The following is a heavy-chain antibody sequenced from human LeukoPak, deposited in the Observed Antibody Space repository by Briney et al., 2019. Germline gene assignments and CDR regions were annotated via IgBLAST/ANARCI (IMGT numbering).Heavy chain of an antibody. V-gene: IGHV3-53*05. Sequence: GGSLRLSCAASGFTVSDNYISWVRQAPGKGLEWVSVIYSGGRTYYADSVKGRFTISRDNSKNTVYLQMNSLRTEDTAVYYCARVYSSPSSYFDYWGQGTLVTVSS. CDR1: GFTVSDNY. CDR3: ARVYSSPSSYFDY. CDR2: IYSGGRT. J-gene: IGHJ4*02. D-gene: IGHD6-6*01.